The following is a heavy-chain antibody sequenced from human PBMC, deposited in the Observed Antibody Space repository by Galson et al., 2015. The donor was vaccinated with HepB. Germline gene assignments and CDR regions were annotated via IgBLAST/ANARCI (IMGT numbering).Heavy chain of an antibody. CDR3: ARDLAAMVEEDYFDY. D-gene: IGHD5-18*01. CDR1: GFTFSSYS. Sequence: SLRLSCAASGFTFSSYSMNWVRQAPGKGLEWVSYISSSSSTIYYADSVKGRFTISRDNAKNSLYLQMNSLRAEDTAVYYCARDLAAMVEEDYFDYWGQGTLVTVSS. J-gene: IGHJ4*02. CDR2: ISSSSSTI. V-gene: IGHV3-48*04.